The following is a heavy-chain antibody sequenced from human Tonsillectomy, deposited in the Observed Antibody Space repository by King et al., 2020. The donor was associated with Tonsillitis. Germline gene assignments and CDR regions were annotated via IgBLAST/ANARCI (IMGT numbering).Heavy chain of an antibody. J-gene: IGHJ4*02. CDR2: IIPMLDIT. D-gene: IGHD2-8*02. V-gene: IGHV1-69*04. CDR3: ARDTGYYFDY. Sequence: VQLVQSGAEVKKPGSSVKVSCKASGGTFSSHSINWVRQAPGQGLEWMGRIIPMLDITNYAQKFQGRVTITADKSTYTAYMELGSLRSEDTAVFYCARDTGYYFDYWGQGSLVTVSS. CDR1: GGTFSSHS.